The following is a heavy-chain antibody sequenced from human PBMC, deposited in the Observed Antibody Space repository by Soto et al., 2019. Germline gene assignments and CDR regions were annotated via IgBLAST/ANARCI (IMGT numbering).Heavy chain of an antibody. CDR3: ASRAPGTSVDY. CDR1: GGSFTSNNW. D-gene: IGHD1-7*01. CDR2: IYRTGST. V-gene: IGHV4-4*02. J-gene: IGHJ4*02. Sequence: PSETLSLTCAVSGGSFTSNNWWTWVRQPPGQGLEWIGEIYRTGSTNHNPSLKSRVTISLDKSENQFSLKVTSLTAADTAVYYCASRAPGTSVDYWGQGTLVTVSS.